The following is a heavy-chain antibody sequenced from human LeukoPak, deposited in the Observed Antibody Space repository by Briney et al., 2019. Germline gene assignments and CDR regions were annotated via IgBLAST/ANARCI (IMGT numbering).Heavy chain of an antibody. CDR1: GFTFSSYS. V-gene: IGHV3-21*01. D-gene: IGHD3-3*01. CDR3: AREEIFWGGYDYYYGMDV. CDR2: ISSSSSYI. Sequence: GGSLRLSCAASGFTFSSYSMNWVRQAPGKGLEWVSSISSSSSYIYYADSVKGRFTIPRDNAKNSLYLQMNSLRAEDTAVYYCAREEIFWGGYDYYYGMDVWGQGTTVTVSS. J-gene: IGHJ6*02.